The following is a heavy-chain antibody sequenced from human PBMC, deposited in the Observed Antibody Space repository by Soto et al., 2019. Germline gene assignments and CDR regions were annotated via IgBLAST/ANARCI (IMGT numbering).Heavy chain of an antibody. CDR1: GFTFSSYA. J-gene: IGHJ6*03. V-gene: IGHV3-23*01. CDR2: ISGSGGST. CDR3: AKGEVGYYYGSGSYRPYYYYMDV. Sequence: GPQSLSCXDSGFTFSSYAMSWVRQAPGKGLEWVSAISGSGGSTYYADSVKGRFTISRDNSKNTLYLQMNSLRAEDTAVYYCAKGEVGYYYGSGSYRPYYYYMDVWGKGTTVTVSS. D-gene: IGHD3-10*01.